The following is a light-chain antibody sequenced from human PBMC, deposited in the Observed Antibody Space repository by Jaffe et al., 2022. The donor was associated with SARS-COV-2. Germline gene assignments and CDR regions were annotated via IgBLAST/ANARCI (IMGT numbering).Light chain of an antibody. CDR2: TTS. V-gene: IGKV1-39*01. CDR3: QHIVT. CDR1: QSISNS. Sequence: DIQMAQSPSSLSASVGDRVTITCRASQSISNSLNWYQQKPGKAPKLLIYTTSTLQSGVPSRFSGSGSGTDFTLTISNLQPEDFATYYCQHIVTFGGGTKVEIK. J-gene: IGKJ4*01.